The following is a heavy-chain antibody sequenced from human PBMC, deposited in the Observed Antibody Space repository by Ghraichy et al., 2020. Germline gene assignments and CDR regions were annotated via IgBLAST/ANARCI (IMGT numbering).Heavy chain of an antibody. V-gene: IGHV3-21*01. J-gene: IGHJ3*02. D-gene: IGHD2-2*01. CDR2: ISSSSIYI. CDR3: ASSTTSYRSSVLNAFDI. CDR1: GFIFTSYS. Sequence: GGSLRLSCAASGFIFTSYSLNWVRQAPGKGLEWVSSISSSSIYIYYAESVQGRFTISRDNARNSLYLQMSSLRAEDTAVYYCASSTTSYRSSVLNAFDIWGKGQWSPSLQ.